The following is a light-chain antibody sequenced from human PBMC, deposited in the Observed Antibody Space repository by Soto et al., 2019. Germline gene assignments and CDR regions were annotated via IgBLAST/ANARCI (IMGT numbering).Light chain of an antibody. CDR1: QSISSY. CDR3: HQSYSAPWT. J-gene: IGKJ1*01. Sequence: DIPVTQSPSSLSASVGDRVTITCRASQSISSYLHWYRQKPGRAPNLLIYAASKLQSGVPSRFSRSGSGTDFTLTISSLQPGEFAIYYCHQSYSAPWTFGQGTKVEIK. V-gene: IGKV1-39*01. CDR2: AAS.